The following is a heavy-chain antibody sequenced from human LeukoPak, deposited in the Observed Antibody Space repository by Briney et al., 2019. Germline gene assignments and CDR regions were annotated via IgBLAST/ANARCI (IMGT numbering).Heavy chain of an antibody. D-gene: IGHD1-26*01. CDR1: GGSISSYY. CDR2: IYTSGST. CDR3: AGHASGSYSDFDY. J-gene: IGHJ4*02. V-gene: IGHV4-4*09. Sequence: SETLSLTCTVSGGSISSYYWSWIRQPPGKGLEWIGYIYTSGSTNYNPSLKSRVTISVDTSKNQFSLQLSSVTAADTAVYYCAGHASGSYSDFDYWGQGTLVTVSS.